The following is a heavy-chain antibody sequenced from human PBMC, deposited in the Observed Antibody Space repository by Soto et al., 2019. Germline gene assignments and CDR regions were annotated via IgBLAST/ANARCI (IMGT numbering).Heavy chain of an antibody. CDR1: GFTFSIYS. J-gene: IGHJ4*02. CDR2: ISSSSSFI. CDR3: ARGHYDILTAYYNIDY. D-gene: IGHD3-9*01. V-gene: IGHV3-21*01. Sequence: GGSLRLSCAASGFTFSIYSMNWVRHAPGKGLQWVSSISSSSSFIYYADSVKGRFTISRDNARDSLYLQMNSLRAEDTAVYYCARGHYDILTAYYNIDYWGQGTLVTVSS.